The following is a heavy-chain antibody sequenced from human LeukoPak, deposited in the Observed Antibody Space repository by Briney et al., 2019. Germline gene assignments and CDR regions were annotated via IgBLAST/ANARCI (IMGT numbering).Heavy chain of an antibody. CDR1: GFTFSSYG. CDR3: ARDFQEYYYGSGSYRFP. Sequence: GRSLRLSCAASGFTFSSYGMHWVRQAPGKGLEWVAVIWYDGSNKYYADSVKGRFTISRDNSKNTLYLQMNSLRAEDTAVYYCARDFQEYYYGSGSYRFPWGQGTLVTVSS. J-gene: IGHJ5*02. D-gene: IGHD3-10*01. CDR2: IWYDGSNK. V-gene: IGHV3-33*01.